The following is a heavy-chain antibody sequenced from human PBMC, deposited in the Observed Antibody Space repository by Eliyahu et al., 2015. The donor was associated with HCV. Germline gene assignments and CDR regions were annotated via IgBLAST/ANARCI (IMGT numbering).Heavy chain of an antibody. CDR2: ITHSGST. J-gene: IGHJ3*02. D-gene: IGHD3-9*01. Sequence: QVLLQQWGAGLLKPSETLSLTCAVYGGSFSGYYWSWIRQPPGKGLEWIGGITHSGSTNYNPSLKSRVTISVDTSKNQFSLKLSSVTAADTAVYYCARGGYYDILTGYTDTFDIWGQGTMVTVSS. CDR3: ARGGYYDILTGYTDTFDI. CDR1: GGSFSGYY. V-gene: IGHV4-34*01.